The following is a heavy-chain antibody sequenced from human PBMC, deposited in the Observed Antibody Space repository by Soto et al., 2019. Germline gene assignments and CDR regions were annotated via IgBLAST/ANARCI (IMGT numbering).Heavy chain of an antibody. V-gene: IGHV3-21*01. Sequence: PGGSLRLSCAASGFTFSSYSMNWVRQAPGKGLEWVSSISSSSSYIYYADSVKGRFTISRDNAKNSLYLQMNRLRAEDTAVYYCARRSGCFGTNGVCYIPNYFDYWGQGTLVTVSS. CDR2: ISSSSSYI. D-gene: IGHD2-8*01. J-gene: IGHJ4*02. CDR3: ARRSGCFGTNGVCYIPNYFDY. CDR1: GFTFSSYS.